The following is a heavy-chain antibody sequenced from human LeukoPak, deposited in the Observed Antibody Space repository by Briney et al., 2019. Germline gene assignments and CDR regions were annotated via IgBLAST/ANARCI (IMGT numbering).Heavy chain of an antibody. CDR2: MNPNSGNT. J-gene: IGHJ3*02. CDR3: AIAAAPPYDAFDI. V-gene: IGHV1-8*02. D-gene: IGHD6-13*01. CDR1: GYTFTSYD. Sequence: ASVKVSCKASGYTFTSYDINWVRQAPGQGLEWMGWMNPNSGNTGYAQKFQGRVTMTEDTSTDTAYMELSSLRSEDTAVYYCAIAAAPPYDAFDIWGQGTMVTVSS.